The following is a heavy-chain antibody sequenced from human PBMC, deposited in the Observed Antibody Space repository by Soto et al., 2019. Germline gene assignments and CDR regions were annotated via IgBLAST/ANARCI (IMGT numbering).Heavy chain of an antibody. CDR2: ISGSGGTT. J-gene: IGHJ4*02. D-gene: IGHD6-19*01. V-gene: IGHV3-23*01. Sequence: EVQLLESGGGLVQPGGSLRLSCAASGFTFSTYAMSWVRQAPGNGLEWVSAISGSGGTTYYADSVKGRFTISRDNSQNTLYLQRNSLRADDTAVYYCAKEPVAHGRGWYADSWGQGTLVTVSP. CDR3: AKEPVAHGRGWYADS. CDR1: GFTFSTYA.